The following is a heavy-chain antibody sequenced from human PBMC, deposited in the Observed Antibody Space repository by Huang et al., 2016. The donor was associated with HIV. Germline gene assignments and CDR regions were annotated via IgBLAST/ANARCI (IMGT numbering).Heavy chain of an antibody. CDR2: LSCYNGNT. J-gene: IGHJ4*02. D-gene: IGHD3-22*01. Sequence: QVQLVQSGAEVKKPGASVKVSCKASGYNFTSYGIRWVRQAPGQGREWMGWLSCYNGNTNYAQKLQGRVTMTTDTSTSTAYMELRSLRSDDTAVYYCARDETYYYDSSGFDYWGQGTLVTVSS. CDR3: ARDETYYYDSSGFDY. CDR1: GYNFTSYG. V-gene: IGHV1-18*01.